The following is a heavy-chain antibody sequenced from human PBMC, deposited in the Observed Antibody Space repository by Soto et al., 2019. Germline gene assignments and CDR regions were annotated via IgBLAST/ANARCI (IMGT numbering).Heavy chain of an antibody. CDR2: IYHSGST. V-gene: IGHV4-30-2*01. CDR1: GGSISSGGYS. D-gene: IGHD3-10*01. Sequence: PSETLSLTCAVSGGSISSGGYSWSWIRQPPGKGLEWIGYIYHSGSTYYNPSLKSRVTISVDRSKNQFSLKLSSVTAADTAVYYCARVSPGITMVRGVIRWFDPWGQGTLVTVSS. J-gene: IGHJ5*02. CDR3: ARVSPGITMVRGVIRWFDP.